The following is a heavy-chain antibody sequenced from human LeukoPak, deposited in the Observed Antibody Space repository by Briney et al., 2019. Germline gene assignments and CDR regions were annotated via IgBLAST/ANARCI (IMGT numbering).Heavy chain of an antibody. CDR3: AGWLAVADAFDI. Sequence: SETLSLTCAVSGGSISSGGYSWSWIRQPPGRGLEWIGYIYHSGSTYYNPSLKSRVTISVDRSKNQFSLKLSSVTAADTAVSYCAGWLAVADAFDIWGQGTMVTVSS. D-gene: IGHD2-21*01. V-gene: IGHV4-30-2*01. J-gene: IGHJ3*02. CDR2: IYHSGST. CDR1: GGSISSGGYS.